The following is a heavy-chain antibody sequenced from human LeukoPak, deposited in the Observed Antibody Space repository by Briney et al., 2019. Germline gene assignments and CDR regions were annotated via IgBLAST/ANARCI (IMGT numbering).Heavy chain of an antibody. D-gene: IGHD3-3*01. CDR2: IRYDGSNK. CDR1: GFNFRTHA. CDR3: AKDGSDFWGDYYFDY. J-gene: IGHJ4*02. Sequence: GGSLRLSCSASGFNFRTHAMHWVRQAPGKGLEWVAFIRYDGSNKYYADSVKGRFTISRDNSKNTLYLQMNSLRAEDTAVYYCAKDGSDFWGDYYFDYWGQGTLVTVSS. V-gene: IGHV3-30*02.